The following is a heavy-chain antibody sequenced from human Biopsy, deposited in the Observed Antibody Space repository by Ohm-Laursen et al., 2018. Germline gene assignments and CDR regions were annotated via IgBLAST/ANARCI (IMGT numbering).Heavy chain of an antibody. CDR1: GGSISSGGYY. Sequence: TLSLTRIVSGGSISSGGYYWGWIRQHPGKGLEWIGHMYYSGSTYYNPSLKSRITISVDTSKNQFSLKLSSVTAADTAVYYCAGLVTGFIDPWGQGTLVTVSS. J-gene: IGHJ5*02. D-gene: IGHD3-9*01. CDR2: MYYSGST. CDR3: AGLVTGFIDP. V-gene: IGHV4-31*03.